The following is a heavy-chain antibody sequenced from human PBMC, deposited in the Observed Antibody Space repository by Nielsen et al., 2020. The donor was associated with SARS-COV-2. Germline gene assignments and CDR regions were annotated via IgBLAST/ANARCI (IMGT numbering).Heavy chain of an antibody. CDR2: IIPIFGTA. CDR3: AGDQQLVRGDYYYYGMDV. CDR1: GGTFSSYA. D-gene: IGHD6-13*01. Sequence: SVKVSCKASGGTFSSYAISWVRQAPGQGLGWMGGIIPIFGTANYAQKFQGRVTITADESTSTAYMELSSLRSEDTAVYYCAGDQQLVRGDYYYYGMDVWGQGTTVTVSS. V-gene: IGHV1-69*13. J-gene: IGHJ6*02.